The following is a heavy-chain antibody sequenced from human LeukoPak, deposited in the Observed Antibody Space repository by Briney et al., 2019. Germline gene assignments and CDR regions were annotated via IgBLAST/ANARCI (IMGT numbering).Heavy chain of an antibody. CDR2: ITSGGVNT. V-gene: IGHV3-21*01. J-gene: IGHJ4*02. CDR1: GFTFSSYT. D-gene: IGHD6-13*01. Sequence: PGGSLRLSCAASGFTFSSYTMNWVRQAPGKGLEWVSSITSGGVNTYYATSVKGRFTISRDNAKNSLYLQMNSLRAEDTAVYYCALVVYSSSWYRHFDYWGQGTLVTVSS. CDR3: ALVVYSSSWYRHFDY.